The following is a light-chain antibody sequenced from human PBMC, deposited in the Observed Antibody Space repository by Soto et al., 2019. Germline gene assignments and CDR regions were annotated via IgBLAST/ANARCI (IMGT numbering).Light chain of an antibody. CDR1: QAVNNNY. V-gene: IGKV3-20*01. J-gene: IGKJ4*01. Sequence: EIVLTQSPGTLSLSPGERVTLSCRASQAVNNNYLAWYQQIPGQAPRLLIYGASNRATGIPGRFGGSGSGTDFTLTISILEPEDFAMYYCQQYGSSPVTFGGGTKVDI. CDR2: GAS. CDR3: QQYGSSPVT.